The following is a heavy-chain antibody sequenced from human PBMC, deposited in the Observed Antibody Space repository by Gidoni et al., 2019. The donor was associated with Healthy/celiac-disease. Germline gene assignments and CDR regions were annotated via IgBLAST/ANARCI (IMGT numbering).Heavy chain of an antibody. J-gene: IGHJ4*02. CDR2: ST. CDR3: ARGTPILDY. Sequence: STNYNPSLKSRVTISVDTSKNQFSLKLSSVTAADTAVYYCARGTPILDYWGQGTLVTVSS. V-gene: IGHV4-59*09.